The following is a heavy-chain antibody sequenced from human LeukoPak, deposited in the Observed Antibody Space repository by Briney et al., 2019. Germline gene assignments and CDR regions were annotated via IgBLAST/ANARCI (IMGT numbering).Heavy chain of an antibody. Sequence: GGSLRLSCAASGLTFSSYSMTWARQAPGKGLQWVSSISSGGNYIYYADSLKGRFTISRDNAKNSLYLQMNSLRVEDTAVYYCARGGWNIAVWGQGTLVTVSS. CDR2: ISSGGNYI. J-gene: IGHJ4*02. V-gene: IGHV3-21*01. D-gene: IGHD6-19*01. CDR1: GLTFSSYS. CDR3: ARGGWNIAV.